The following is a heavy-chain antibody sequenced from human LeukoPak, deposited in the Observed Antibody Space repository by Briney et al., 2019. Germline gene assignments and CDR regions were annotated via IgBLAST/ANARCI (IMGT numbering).Heavy chain of an antibody. CDR1: GYTFTGYY. Sequence: ASVKVSCKASGYTFTGYYMHWVRQAPGQGLEWMGWINPNSGGTNYAQNFQGRVTLTRDTSISTAYMELSRLRSDDTAVYYCAKTLYIAAVPGGLDYWGQGNLVTVSS. J-gene: IGHJ4*02. D-gene: IGHD6-13*01. CDR2: INPNSGGT. CDR3: AKTLYIAAVPGGLDY. V-gene: IGHV1-2*02.